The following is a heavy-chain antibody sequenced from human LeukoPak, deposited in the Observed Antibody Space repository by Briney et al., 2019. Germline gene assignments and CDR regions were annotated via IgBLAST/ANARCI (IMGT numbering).Heavy chain of an antibody. Sequence: ASVKVSCKVSGYTLTELSMHWVRQAPGKGLEWMGGFDPEDGETIYAQKFQGRVTMTEDTSTDAAYMELSSLRSEDTAVYYCATDQLGYCSGGSCYEGLCGMDVWGQGTTVTVSS. CDR3: ATDQLGYCSGGSCYEGLCGMDV. CDR2: FDPEDGET. CDR1: GYTLTELS. J-gene: IGHJ6*02. V-gene: IGHV1-24*01. D-gene: IGHD2-15*01.